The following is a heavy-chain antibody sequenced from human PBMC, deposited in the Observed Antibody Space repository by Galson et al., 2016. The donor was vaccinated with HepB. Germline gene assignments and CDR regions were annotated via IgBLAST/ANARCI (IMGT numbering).Heavy chain of an antibody. D-gene: IGHD3-10*01. V-gene: IGHV3-30*03. J-gene: IGHJ4*02. Sequence: SLRLSCAASGFIFSNYGMHWVRQAPGRGLEWVAVVSFDGNFKWYVDSVKGRFTISRDNSNILYLQMDRLTDEDTAIYYCAREYYRGFDYWGQGTLVTVSS. CDR3: AREYYRGFDY. CDR1: GFIFSNYG. CDR2: VSFDGNFK.